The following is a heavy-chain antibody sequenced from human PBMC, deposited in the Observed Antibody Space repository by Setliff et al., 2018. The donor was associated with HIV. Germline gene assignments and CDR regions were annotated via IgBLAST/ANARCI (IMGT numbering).Heavy chain of an antibody. CDR2: INPNSGGT. Sequence: GASVKVSCKASGYTFTGYYMHWVRQAPGQGLEWMGWINPNSGGTNYAQKLQDRVTMTRDTSTSTVYMELSSLRSEDTAVYYCARVRYCSGGSCYGGEYWFDPWGQGTLVTVSS. J-gene: IGHJ5*02. V-gene: IGHV1-2*02. CDR1: GYTFTGYY. CDR3: ARVRYCSGGSCYGGEYWFDP. D-gene: IGHD2-15*01.